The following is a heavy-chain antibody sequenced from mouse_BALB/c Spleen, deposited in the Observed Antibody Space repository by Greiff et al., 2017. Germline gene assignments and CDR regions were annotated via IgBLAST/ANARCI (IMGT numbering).Heavy chain of an antibody. V-gene: IGHV1-80*01. CDR1: GYAFSSYW. Sequence: VQLQQSGAELVRPGSSVKISCKASGYAFSSYWMNWVKQRPGQGLEWIGQIYPGDGDTNYNEKFKGKATLTADKSSSTAYMQLSSLTSEDSAVYFCARRGSWLLYYYAMDYWGQGTSVTVSA. D-gene: IGHD2-3*01. CDR2: IYPGDGDT. CDR3: ARRGSWLLYYYAMDY. J-gene: IGHJ4*01.